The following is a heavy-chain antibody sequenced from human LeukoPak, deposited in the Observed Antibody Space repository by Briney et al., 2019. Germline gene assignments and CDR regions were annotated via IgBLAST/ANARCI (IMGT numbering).Heavy chain of an antibody. D-gene: IGHD6-25*01. CDR2: IRYDGSNK. V-gene: IGHV3-30*02. CDR3: AKDAANYYFDY. Sequence: PGGSLRLSCAASGFTFSSYGMHWVRQAPGKGLEWVAFIRYDGSNKYYADSVKGRFTISRDNSKNTLYLQMNSLRAEDTDVYYCAKDAANYYFDYWGQGTLVTVSS. J-gene: IGHJ4*02. CDR1: GFTFSSYG.